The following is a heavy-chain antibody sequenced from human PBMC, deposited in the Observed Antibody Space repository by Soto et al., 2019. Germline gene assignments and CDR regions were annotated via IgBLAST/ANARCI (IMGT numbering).Heavy chain of an antibody. D-gene: IGHD3-22*01. CDR3: VKAQERSAQYFAVVITAFDF. J-gene: IGHJ3*01. CDR2: ISHDGNSH. CDR1: GFSFSNYG. V-gene: IGHV3-30*18. Sequence: QVHLVESGGGVVQPGRSLRLSCEGSGFSFSNYGIHWVRQAPGKGLEWVAVISHDGNSHHLADSVRGRFTISRDNSKNTVFLHMTSLRREDSAVYHCVKAQERSAQYFAVVITAFDFCAQGTMVTVSS.